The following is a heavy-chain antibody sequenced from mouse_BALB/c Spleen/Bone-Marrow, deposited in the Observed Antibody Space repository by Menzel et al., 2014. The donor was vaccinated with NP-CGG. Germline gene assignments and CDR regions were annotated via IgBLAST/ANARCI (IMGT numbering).Heavy chain of an antibody. CDR3: ARSRNPRAMDY. V-gene: IGHV7-3*02. Sequence: EVKLQESGGGLVQPGGSLRLSCATSGFTFTDYYMSWVRQPPGKALEWLGFIRNKANGYTTEYGASVKGRFTISRDNSQSILYLQMNTLRAEDSATYYCARSRNPRAMDYWGQGTSVTVSS. CDR1: GFTFTDYY. D-gene: IGHD2-10*02. J-gene: IGHJ4*01. CDR2: IRNKANGYTT.